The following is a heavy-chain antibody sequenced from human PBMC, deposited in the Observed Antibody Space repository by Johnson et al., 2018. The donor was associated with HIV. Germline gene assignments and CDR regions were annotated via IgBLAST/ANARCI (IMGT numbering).Heavy chain of an antibody. CDR1: GFTFSDYY. V-gene: IGHV3-11*01. CDR3: ARGCRDGVDI. Sequence: QVQLVESGGGLVKPGGSLRLSCAASGFTFSDYYMSWIRQAPGKGLEWVSYITSSGTTIYHADSVKGRFTISRDNAKNSLYVQMSSLSAEDTALYYCARGCRDGVDIWGQGTKVTVSS. J-gene: IGHJ3*02. D-gene: IGHD5-24*01. CDR2: ITSSGTTI.